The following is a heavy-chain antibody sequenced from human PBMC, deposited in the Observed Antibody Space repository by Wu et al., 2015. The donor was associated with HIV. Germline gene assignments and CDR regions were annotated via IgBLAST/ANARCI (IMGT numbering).Heavy chain of an antibody. D-gene: IGHD3-3*01. J-gene: IGHJ3*02. Sequence: QVHLLQSGAEVKKSGSSVRVSCKASGATFSNYALSWVRQAPGQGLEWMGRLIPMYGAADYAQKFQGRVTITADESTSTAYMELSSLRSEDTAVYYCARGQIRFLEWLSANDAFDIWAKGQWSPS. V-gene: IGHV1-69*13. CDR1: GATFSNYA. CDR3: ARGQIRFLEWLSANDAFDI. CDR2: LIPMYGAA.